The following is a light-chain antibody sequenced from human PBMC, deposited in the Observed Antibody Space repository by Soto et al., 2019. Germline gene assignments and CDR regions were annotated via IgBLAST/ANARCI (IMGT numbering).Light chain of an antibody. Sequence: EIVLTQSPATLSLSPGEIATLSCRASQSVSSYFAWYQQKPGQAPRLLIYDASNRATGIPARFNGSGSGTDFTLTISSLEPEVFAVYYCQQRSNWPPFTFGRGPKVHIK. J-gene: IGKJ3*01. CDR2: DAS. CDR3: QQRSNWPPFT. CDR1: QSVSSY. V-gene: IGKV3-11*01.